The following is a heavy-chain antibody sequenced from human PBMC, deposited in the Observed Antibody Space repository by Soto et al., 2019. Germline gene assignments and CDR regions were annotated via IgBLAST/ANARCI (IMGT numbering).Heavy chain of an antibody. J-gene: IGHJ5*02. V-gene: IGHV4-30-2*01. CDR3: ARAVAPYLGTWFDP. CDR1: GGSISSGNSYS. Sequence: QLQLQESGSGLVKPSQTLSLTCAVSGGSISSGNSYSWSWIRQPPGKGLEWIGSISHTGSTSYNPSIKGRVSMSVDKSKNQFSLKPSSVSAADMAVYYCARAVAPYLGTWFDPWGQGTLVIVSS. D-gene: IGHD3-16*01. CDR2: ISHTGST.